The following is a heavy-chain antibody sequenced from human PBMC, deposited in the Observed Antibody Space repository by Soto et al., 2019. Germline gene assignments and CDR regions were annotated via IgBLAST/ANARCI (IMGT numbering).Heavy chain of an antibody. CDR3: ARGSSYYYDSSGYYYCCAFDI. CDR2: INHSGST. V-gene: IGHV4-34*01. J-gene: IGHJ3*02. CDR1: GGSFSGYY. Sequence: TSETLSLTCAVYGGSFSGYYWSWIRQTPGKGMXXIGEINHSGSTNYNPSLKSRVTISVDTSKNQFSLKLSSVTAADTAVYYCARGSSYYYDSSGYYYCCAFDIWGQGTMVTVS. D-gene: IGHD3-22*01.